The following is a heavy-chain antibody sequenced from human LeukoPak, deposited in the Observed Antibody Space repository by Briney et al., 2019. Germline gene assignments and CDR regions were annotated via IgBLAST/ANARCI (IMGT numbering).Heavy chain of an antibody. CDR1: GFTFSSYG. CDR3: AKDAAYYYGSGSSFDY. Sequence: GGSLRLSCAASGFTFSSYGMSWVRQAPGKGLEWVSSISDSGGRTYYADSVKGRLTISRDNSKNTLYLQMNSLRAEDTAVYYCAKDAAYYYGSGSSFDYWGQGTLVTVSS. D-gene: IGHD3-10*01. V-gene: IGHV3-23*01. CDR2: ISDSGGRT. J-gene: IGHJ4*02.